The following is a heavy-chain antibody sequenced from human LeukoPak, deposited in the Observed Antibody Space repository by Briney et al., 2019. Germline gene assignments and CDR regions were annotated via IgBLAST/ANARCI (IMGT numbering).Heavy chain of an antibody. CDR3: ARQLCSGGSCYLDY. Sequence: GDSLKISCKGSGYRFTSYWNGWVRQMPGKGLEWMGIIYPGDSDTRYSPSFQGQVTMSADKSISTAYLQWSSLKDSDTAMYYCARQLCSGGSCYLDYWGQGTLVTVSS. CDR1: GYRFTSYW. D-gene: IGHD2-15*01. V-gene: IGHV5-51*01. J-gene: IGHJ4*02. CDR2: IYPGDSDT.